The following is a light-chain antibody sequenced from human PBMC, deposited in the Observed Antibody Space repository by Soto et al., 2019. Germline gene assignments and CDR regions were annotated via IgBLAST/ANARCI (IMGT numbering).Light chain of an antibody. V-gene: IGLV2-14*01. CDR1: TSDVGAYNY. CDR2: EVN. J-gene: IGLJ1*01. Sequence: QSVLTHPASVSVSPLQPITISCTGTTSDVGAYNYVSWYQHHPGKVPKLMLYEVNNRPSGVSNRFSGSKSGNTASLTISGLQAEDEADYYCLSLTSSDTYIFGGGTKVSV. CDR3: LSLTSSDTYI.